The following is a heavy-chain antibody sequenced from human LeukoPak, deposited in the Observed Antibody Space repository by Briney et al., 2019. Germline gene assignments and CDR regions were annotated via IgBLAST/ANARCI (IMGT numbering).Heavy chain of an antibody. D-gene: IGHD6-13*01. CDR1: GFTFSSYS. J-gene: IGHJ4*02. CDR3: ARRTAAGTGFDY. V-gene: IGHV3-66*01. Sequence: PGGSLRLSCAASGFTFSSYSMNWVRQAPGKGLEWVSVIYSGGSTYYADSVKGRFTISRDNSKNTLYLQMNSLRAEDTAVYYCARRTAAGTGFDYWGQGTLVTVSS. CDR2: IYSGGST.